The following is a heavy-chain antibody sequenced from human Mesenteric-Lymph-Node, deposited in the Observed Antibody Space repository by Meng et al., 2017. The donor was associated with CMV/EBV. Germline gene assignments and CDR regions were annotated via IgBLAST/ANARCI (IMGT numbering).Heavy chain of an antibody. Sequence: ASVKVSCKASGYTFTSYDLNWVRQASGQGLEWMGWMNPNSGNTGYAQKFQGRITMTRNTSITTAYMELTSLRSEDTAVYYCARDPKSSSWYHFDSWGQGTLVTVSS. CDR3: ARDPKSSSWYHFDS. CDR1: GYTFTSYD. D-gene: IGHD6-13*01. V-gene: IGHV1-8*01. J-gene: IGHJ4*02. CDR2: MNPNSGNT.